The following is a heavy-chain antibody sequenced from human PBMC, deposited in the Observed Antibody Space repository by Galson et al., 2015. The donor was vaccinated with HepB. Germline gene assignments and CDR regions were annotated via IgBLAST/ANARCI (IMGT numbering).Heavy chain of an antibody. J-gene: IGHJ4*02. CDR3: ARRDREMATITH. CDR1: GGTFSSYA. V-gene: IGHV1-69*13. CDR2: IIPIFGTA. D-gene: IGHD5-24*01. Sequence: SVKVSCKASGGTFSSYAISWVRQAPGQGLEWMGGIIPIFGTANYAQKFQGRVTITADESTSTAYMELSSLRSEDTAVYYCARRDREMATITHWGQGTLVTVSS.